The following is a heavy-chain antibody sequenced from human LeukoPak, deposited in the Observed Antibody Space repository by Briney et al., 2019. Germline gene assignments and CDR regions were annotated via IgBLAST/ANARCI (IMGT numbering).Heavy chain of an antibody. CDR1: GESISGFY. Sequence: SETLSLTCTVSGESISGFYWTWIRQPPGKGLEWIGYIYYSGSTNYNPSLKSRVTISVDTSKNQFSLKLSSVTAADTAVYYCARVYYSNSYDYWYFDLWGRGTLVTVSS. V-gene: IGHV4-59*01. D-gene: IGHD6-13*01. J-gene: IGHJ2*01. CDR3: ARVYYSNSYDYWYFDL. CDR2: IYYSGST.